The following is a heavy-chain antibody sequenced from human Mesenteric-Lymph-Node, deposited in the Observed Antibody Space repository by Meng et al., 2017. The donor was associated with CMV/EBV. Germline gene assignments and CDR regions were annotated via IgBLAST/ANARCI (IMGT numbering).Heavy chain of an antibody. CDR1: EFTFSRYS. Sequence: GESLKISCAASEFTFSRYSMNWARQAPGKGLEWISFISSSTSVIYYAESVKGRFTISRDNAKNTLYLQMNSLRVEDTAVYYCATYMSIVGESTGDCWGQGTLVTVSS. CDR2: ISSSTSVI. D-gene: IGHD1-26*01. CDR3: ATYMSIVGESTGDC. J-gene: IGHJ4*02. V-gene: IGHV3-48*04.